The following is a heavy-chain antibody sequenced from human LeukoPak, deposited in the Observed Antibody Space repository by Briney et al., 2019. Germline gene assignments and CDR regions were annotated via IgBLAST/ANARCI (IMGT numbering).Heavy chain of an antibody. CDR1: GGSFSGYY. CDR3: ARGPAIFGVVHNWFDP. J-gene: IGHJ5*02. D-gene: IGHD3-3*01. CDR2: INHSGST. V-gene: IGHV4-34*01. Sequence: SETLSLTCAVYGGSFSGYYWSWIRQPPGKGLEWIGEINHSGSTNYNPSLKSRDTISVDTSKNQFSLKLSSVTAADTAVYYCARGPAIFGVVHNWFDPWGQGTLVTVSS.